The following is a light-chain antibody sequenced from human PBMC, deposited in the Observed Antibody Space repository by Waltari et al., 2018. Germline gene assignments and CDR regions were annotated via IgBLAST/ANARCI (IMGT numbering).Light chain of an antibody. CDR1: NSITTY. Sequence: DIQITQSPSSLSASVGGGATITSQASNSITTYLNWYQQKPGKAPNLLIYAASSLQSGVPSRFSGSGSGTEFTLTISSLRPEDFATYYCQQTNTVPLTFGGGTKVEIK. J-gene: IGKJ4*01. V-gene: IGKV1-39*01. CDR3: QQTNTVPLT. CDR2: AAS.